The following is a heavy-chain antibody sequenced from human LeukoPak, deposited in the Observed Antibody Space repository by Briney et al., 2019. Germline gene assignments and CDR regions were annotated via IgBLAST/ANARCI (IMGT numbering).Heavy chain of an antibody. V-gene: IGHV4-34*01. CDR3: ARINYDYVWGSTTRGIGY. J-gene: IGHJ4*02. Sequence: SETLSLTCAVYGGSFSGYYWRWIRQPPGKGLEWIGEINHSGSTNYNPSLKSRVTISVDTSKNQFSLKLSSVTAADTAVYYCARINYDYVWGSTTRGIGYWGQGTLVTVSS. CDR2: INHSGST. CDR1: GGSFSGYY. D-gene: IGHD3-16*01.